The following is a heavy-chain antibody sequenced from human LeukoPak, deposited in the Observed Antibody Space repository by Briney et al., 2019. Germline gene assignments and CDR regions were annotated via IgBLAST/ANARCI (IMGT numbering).Heavy chain of an antibody. CDR2: IKEDGSET. D-gene: IGHD5-24*01. J-gene: IGHJ4*02. CDR3: ARETPRRGETRDGYR. V-gene: IGHV3-7*01. CDR1: GFTFSSYS. Sequence: GESLRLSCAASGFTFSSYSMNWVRQVPGKGLECLANIKEDGSETYYADSVKGRFTISRDNPKNLLFLQISSLRVEDTAVYYCARETPRRGETRDGYRWGQGTVVTVSS.